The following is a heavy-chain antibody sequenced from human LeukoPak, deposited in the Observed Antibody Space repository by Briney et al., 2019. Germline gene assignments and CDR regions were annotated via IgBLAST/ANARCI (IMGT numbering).Heavy chain of an antibody. D-gene: IGHD6-13*01. J-gene: IGHJ4*02. CDR3: ARDGVSWYYFDF. CDR2: TYYRSKWYN. Sequence: SQTLSLTCAISGDSVSSNSATWNRIRQSPSRGLEWLGRTYYRSKWYNDYAESVKSRITINPDTSNNQFSLQLISVTPEDTAVYYCARDGVSWYYFDFWGQGTLVTVSS. CDR1: GDSVSSNSAT. V-gene: IGHV6-1*01.